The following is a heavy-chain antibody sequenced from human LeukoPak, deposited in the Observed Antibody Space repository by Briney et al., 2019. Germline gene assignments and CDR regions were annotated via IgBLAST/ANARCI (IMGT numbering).Heavy chain of an antibody. CDR3: ARGGSSSWYLEYYFDY. J-gene: IGHJ4*02. CDR2: IKQDGSEK. Sequence: GGSLRLSCAASGFTFSSYWMSWVRQAPGKGLEWVANIKQDGSEKYYVDSVKGRFTISRDNVKNSLYLQMNSLRAEDTAVYYCARGGSSSWYLEYYFDYWGQGTLVTVSS. CDR1: GFTFSSYW. D-gene: IGHD6-13*01. V-gene: IGHV3-7*01.